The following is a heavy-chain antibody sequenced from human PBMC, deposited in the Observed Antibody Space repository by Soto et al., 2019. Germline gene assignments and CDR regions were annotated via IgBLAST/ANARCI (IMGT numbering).Heavy chain of an antibody. CDR3: EKDFFFFFPENGPPIKRGVLAS. D-gene: IGHD3-10*01. Sequence: PGWSLRLSCAASGVTFDDYAMHWVRQAPGKGLEWVSGISWNSGSIGYADSVKGRFTISRDNAKNSLYLQMNSLRPEDTALYYCEKDFFFFFPENGPPIKRGVLASRGKGTFVPGS. CDR1: GVTFDDYA. CDR2: ISWNSGSI. V-gene: IGHV3-9*01. J-gene: IGHJ5*01.